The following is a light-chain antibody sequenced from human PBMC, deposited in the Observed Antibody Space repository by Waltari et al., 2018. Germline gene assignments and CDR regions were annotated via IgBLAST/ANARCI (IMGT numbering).Light chain of an antibody. CDR3: MQATQFPRT. V-gene: IGKV2-24*01. J-gene: IGKJ1*01. CDR1: QGLVHSNGNTY. CDR2: NIS. Sequence: DIVMTQTPLSSPVTLGQPASISCRSSQGLVHSNGNTYLSWLQQRPGQPPRLLIYNISNRGSGVPDRFSGSGAGTDFTLRISRVEAEEVGIYYCMQATQFPRTFGQGTRVEIK.